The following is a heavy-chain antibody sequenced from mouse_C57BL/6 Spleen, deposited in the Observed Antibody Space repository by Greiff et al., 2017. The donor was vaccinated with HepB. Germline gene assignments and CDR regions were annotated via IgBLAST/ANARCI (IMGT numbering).Heavy chain of an antibody. D-gene: IGHD1-1*01. CDR2: IDPEDGET. CDR1: GFNIKDYY. J-gene: IGHJ1*03. V-gene: IGHV14-2*01. CDR3: ARGYGSSYGYFDV. Sequence: EVKLVESGAELVKPGASVKLSCTASGFNIKDYYMHWVKQRTEQGLEWIGRIDPEDGETKYAPKFQGKATITADTSSNTAYLQLSSLTSEDTAVYYCARGYGSSYGYFDVWGTGTTVTVSS.